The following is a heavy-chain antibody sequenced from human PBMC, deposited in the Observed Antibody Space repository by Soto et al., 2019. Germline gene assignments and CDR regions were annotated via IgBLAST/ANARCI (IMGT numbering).Heavy chain of an antibody. CDR1: GFTVSSNY. Sequence: GGSLRLSCAASGFTVSSNYMSWVRQAPGKGLEWVSVIFSGGATYYADAVKGRFTISRDNSKNTLDLQMNSLRAEDTALYYCTRDLPGYGSSWPREWGQGTLVTVSS. J-gene: IGHJ4*02. D-gene: IGHD6-13*01. V-gene: IGHV3-53*01. CDR2: IFSGGAT. CDR3: TRDLPGYGSSWPRE.